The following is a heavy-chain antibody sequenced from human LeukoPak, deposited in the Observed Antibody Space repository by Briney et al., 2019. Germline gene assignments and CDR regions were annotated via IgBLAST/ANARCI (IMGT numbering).Heavy chain of an antibody. V-gene: IGHV4-59*12. J-gene: IGHJ5*02. CDR2: ISHSGST. CDR3: ASDLGYCSSTSCRYFDP. CDR1: GGSISGYY. D-gene: IGHD2-2*01. Sequence: PSETLSLTCTVSGGSISGYYWSWIRQPPGKGLEWIGYISHSGSTYYNPSLKSRVTISVDRSKNQFSLKLSSMTAADTAVYYCASDLGYCSSTSCRYFDPWGQGTLVTVSS.